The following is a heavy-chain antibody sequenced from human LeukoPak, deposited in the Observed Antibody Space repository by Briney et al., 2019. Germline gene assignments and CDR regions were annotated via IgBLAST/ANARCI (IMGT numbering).Heavy chain of an antibody. D-gene: IGHD1-1*01. CDR2: ISFDGSVQ. Sequence: PGMSLRLSCAASGFTFSNFGVHWVRQAPGKGLEWVAVISFDGSVQYYADAVQGRFTISRDNSKNTLYLQMDSLRTEDTAVYFCAKQLGLGNNYLDYWGQGTLATVSS. CDR3: AKQLGLGNNYLDY. J-gene: IGHJ4*02. V-gene: IGHV3-30*18. CDR1: GFTFSNFG.